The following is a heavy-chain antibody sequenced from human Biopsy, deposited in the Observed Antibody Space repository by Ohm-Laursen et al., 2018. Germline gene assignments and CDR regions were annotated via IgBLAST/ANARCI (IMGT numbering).Heavy chain of an antibody. CDR3: ATKLTGYFHH. D-gene: IGHD3-9*01. CDR2: MNPKSRNT. Sequence: VKVSCKASGYTFINYDINWVRQAPGQGLEWIGWMNPKSRNTGYAQKFQGRVTMTRDTAITTAYMELSSLRSDDTAVYYCATKLTGYFHHWGQGTLVIVSS. CDR1: GYTFINYD. V-gene: IGHV1-8*01. J-gene: IGHJ1*01.